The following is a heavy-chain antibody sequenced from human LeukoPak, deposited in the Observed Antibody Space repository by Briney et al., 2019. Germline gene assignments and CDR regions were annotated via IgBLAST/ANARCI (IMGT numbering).Heavy chain of an antibody. D-gene: IGHD4-11*01. CDR2: IYTSGTT. Sequence: KSSETLSLTCTVSGGSISSYYWSWIRQPAGMGLEWIGRIYTSGTTHYNPSLKSRVTMSVDTSKNQFSLKLSSVTAADTAVYYCARLSTVTTSFDYWGQGTLVTVSS. V-gene: IGHV4-4*07. CDR1: GGSISSYY. CDR3: ARLSTVTTSFDY. J-gene: IGHJ4*02.